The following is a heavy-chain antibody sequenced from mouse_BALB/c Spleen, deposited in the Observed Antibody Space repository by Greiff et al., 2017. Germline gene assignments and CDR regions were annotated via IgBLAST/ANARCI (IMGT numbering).Heavy chain of an antibody. D-gene: IGHD2-1*01. CDR2: ISYSGST. Sequence: EVQLQQSGPSLVKPSQTLSLTCSVTGDSITSGYWNWIRKFPGNKLEYMGYISYSGSTYYNPSLKSRISITRDTSKNQYYLQLNSVTTEDTATYYCAIYGNYVDYAMDYWGQGTSVTVAA. CDR3: AIYGNYVDYAMDY. J-gene: IGHJ4*01. V-gene: IGHV3-8*02. CDR1: GDSITSGY.